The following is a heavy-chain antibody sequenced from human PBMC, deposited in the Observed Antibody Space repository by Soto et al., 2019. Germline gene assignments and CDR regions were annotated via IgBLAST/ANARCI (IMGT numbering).Heavy chain of an antibody. V-gene: IGHV4-39*01. J-gene: IGHJ4*02. CDR2: IYYSGST. Sequence: PERLPLTCTVSGGTIRSSSYYGCWIRQPPGKVLEWIGSIYYSGSTYYNPSLKSRVTISVDTSKNQFSLKLSSVTAADTAVYYGARLCITGTRGYYFDDWGQGTLVTV. CDR3: ARLCITGTRGYYFDD. D-gene: IGHD1-7*01. CDR1: GGTIRSSSYY.